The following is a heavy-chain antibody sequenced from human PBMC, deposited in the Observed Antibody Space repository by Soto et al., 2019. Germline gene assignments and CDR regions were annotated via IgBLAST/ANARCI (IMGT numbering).Heavy chain of an antibody. J-gene: IGHJ4*02. CDR1: GGTFSSYA. D-gene: IGHD3-22*01. CDR3: ARKRDYYDSSGYSFSYFDY. Sequence: SVKVSCKXSGGTFSSYAISWVRQAPGQGLEWMGGIIPIFGTANYAQKFQGRVTITADESTSTAYMELSSLRSEDTAVYYCARKRDYYDSSGYSFSYFDYWGQGTLVTVSS. CDR2: IIPIFGTA. V-gene: IGHV1-69*13.